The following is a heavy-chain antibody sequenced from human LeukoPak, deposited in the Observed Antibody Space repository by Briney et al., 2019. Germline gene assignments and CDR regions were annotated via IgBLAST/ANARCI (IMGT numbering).Heavy chain of an antibody. V-gene: IGHV1-46*01. J-gene: IGHJ4*02. CDR2: INPSGGST. CDR1: GYTFTSYY. CDR3: ARSTSCSGGSCYHLYFDY. Sequence: ASVTVSCKASGYTFTSYYMHWVRQAPGQGLEWMGIINPSGGSTSYAQKFQGRVTMTRDTSTSTVYMELSSLRSEDTAVYYCARSTSCSGGSCYHLYFDYWGQGTLVTVSA. D-gene: IGHD2-15*01.